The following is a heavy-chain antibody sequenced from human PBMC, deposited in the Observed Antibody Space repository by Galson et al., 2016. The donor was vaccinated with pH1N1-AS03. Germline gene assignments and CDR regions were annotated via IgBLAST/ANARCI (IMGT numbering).Heavy chain of an antibody. Sequence: SVKVSCKASGYTLTTYSMHWVRQAPGQRPEWMGWINAGTDTAGYSRSFQGRVTITRDTSANIGYVEMISLIFEDTAVYYCTKDRKHRFDYWGQGTLVTVSS. CDR2: INAGTDTA. V-gene: IGHV1-3*01. CDR1: GYTLTTYS. J-gene: IGHJ4*02. CDR3: TKDRKHRFDY.